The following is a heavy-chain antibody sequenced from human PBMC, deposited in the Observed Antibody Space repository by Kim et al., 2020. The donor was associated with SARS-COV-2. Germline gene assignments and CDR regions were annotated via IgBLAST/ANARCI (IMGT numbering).Heavy chain of an antibody. Sequence: GGSLRLSCAASGFTFSSYSMNWVRQAPGKGLEWVSSISSSSSYIYYADSVKGRFTISRDNAKNSLYLQMNSLRAEDTAVYYCAREMVGYSSGWYVPQIDYWGQGTLVTVSS. CDR2: ISSSSSYI. CDR3: AREMVGYSSGWYVPQIDY. V-gene: IGHV3-21*01. D-gene: IGHD6-19*01. CDR1: GFTFSSYS. J-gene: IGHJ4*02.